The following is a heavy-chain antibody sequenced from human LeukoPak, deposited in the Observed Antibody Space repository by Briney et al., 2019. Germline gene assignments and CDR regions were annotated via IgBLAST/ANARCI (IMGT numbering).Heavy chain of an antibody. V-gene: IGHV1-69*05. J-gene: IGHJ3*02. Sequence: ASVKVSCKASGGTFSSYAISWVRQAPGQGLEWMGGIIPIFGTANYAQKFQGRVTITTDESTSTAYMELSSLRSEDTAVYYCARDKIAVAGDAFDIWGQGTMVTVSS. CDR2: IIPIFGTA. CDR3: ARDKIAVAGDAFDI. D-gene: IGHD6-19*01. CDR1: GGTFSSYA.